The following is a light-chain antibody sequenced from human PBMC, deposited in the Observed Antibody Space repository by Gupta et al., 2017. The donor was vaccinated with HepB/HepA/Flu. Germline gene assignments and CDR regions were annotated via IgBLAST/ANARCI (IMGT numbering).Light chain of an antibody. CDR2: ENN. CDR3: GTWDTSLSGGV. Sequence: QSVLTQPLSVSAAPGQKVTISCSGSSTNIENNYVYWYKHLPGTAPKLLIYENNKRPSGIPDRFSGSKSGTSATLGITGLQTGDEADYYCGTWDTSLSGGVFGGGTKLTVL. V-gene: IGLV1-51*02. J-gene: IGLJ2*01. CDR1: STNIENNY.